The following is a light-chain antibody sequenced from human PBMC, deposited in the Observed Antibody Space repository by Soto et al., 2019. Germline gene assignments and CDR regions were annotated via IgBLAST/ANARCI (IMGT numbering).Light chain of an antibody. V-gene: IGKV4-1*01. Sequence: DIVMTQSPDSLAVSLGERATINCKSSQSVLYSSNNKNYLAWYQQKPGQPPKLLIYWASTRESGVPDRFSGSVSGTDFTLTISSLQAEDVAVYYCQKYYSTPTFGQGTKLEIK. J-gene: IGKJ2*01. CDR3: QKYYSTPT. CDR2: WAS. CDR1: QSVLYSSNNKNY.